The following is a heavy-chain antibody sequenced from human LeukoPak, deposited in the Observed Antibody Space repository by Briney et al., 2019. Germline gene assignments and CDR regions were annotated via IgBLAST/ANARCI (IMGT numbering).Heavy chain of an antibody. CDR2: INHSGST. D-gene: IGHD3-22*01. CDR3: ARAVVTANTLFDY. J-gene: IGHJ4*02. V-gene: IGHV4-34*01. Sequence: PSETLSLTCAVYGGSFSGYYWSWIRQPPGKGLEWIGEINHSGSTNCNPSLKSRVTISVDTSKNQFSLKLSSVTAADTAVYYCARAVVTANTLFDYWGQGTLVTVSS. CDR1: GGSFSGYY.